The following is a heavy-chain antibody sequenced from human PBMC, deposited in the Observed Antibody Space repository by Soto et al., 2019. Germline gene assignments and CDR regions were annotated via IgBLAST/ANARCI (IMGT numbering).Heavy chain of an antibody. CDR3: ARDKDSYGSMDV. CDR1: GASINNYY. J-gene: IGHJ6*02. V-gene: IGHV4-59*01. D-gene: IGHD5-18*01. CDR2: IYFNGGT. Sequence: SETLSLTCSVSGASINNYYWSWIRQPPGKGLEWIGYIYFNGGTNYNPSLKSRVTISVDRPKNQFSLNLSSVTTADTAVYYCARDKDSYGSMDVWGQGTTVTVSS.